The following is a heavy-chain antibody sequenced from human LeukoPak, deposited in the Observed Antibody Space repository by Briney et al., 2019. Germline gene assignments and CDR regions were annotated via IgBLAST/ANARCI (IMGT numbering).Heavy chain of an antibody. CDR1: GGSISSYY. CDR3: ARQRVVVITRYYYGMDV. Sequence: SETLSLACTVSGGSISSYYWSWIRQPPGKGLEWIGYIYYSGSTNYNPSLKSRATISVDTSKNQFSLKLSSVTAADTAVYYCARQRVVVITRYYYGMDVWGQGTTVTVSS. J-gene: IGHJ6*02. V-gene: IGHV4-59*01. D-gene: IGHD3-22*01. CDR2: IYYSGST.